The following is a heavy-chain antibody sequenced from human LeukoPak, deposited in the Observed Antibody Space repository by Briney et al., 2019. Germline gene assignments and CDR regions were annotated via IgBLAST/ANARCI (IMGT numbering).Heavy chain of an antibody. Sequence: PGGSLRLSCAASRFTFSDYYMSWIRQAPGKGLEWVSYISSSGSTIYYADSVKGRFTISRDNAKSSLYLQMNSLRAEDTAVYYCARSDEDDSYGMDVWGQGTTVTVS. D-gene: IGHD3-3*01. CDR2: ISSSGSTI. V-gene: IGHV3-11*01. CDR1: RFTFSDYY. CDR3: ARSDEDDSYGMDV. J-gene: IGHJ6*02.